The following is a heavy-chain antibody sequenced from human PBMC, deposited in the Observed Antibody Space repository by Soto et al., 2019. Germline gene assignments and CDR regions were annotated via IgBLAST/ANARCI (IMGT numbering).Heavy chain of an antibody. Sequence: GGSLRLSCAASGFTFSSYSMNWVRQAPGKGLEWVSSISSSSSYIYYADSVKGRFTISRDNAKNSLYLQMNSLRAEDTAVYYCARTGDSSGWPDWYDYWGQGTLVTVSS. CDR2: ISSSSSYI. J-gene: IGHJ4*02. D-gene: IGHD6-19*01. V-gene: IGHV3-21*01. CDR3: ARTGDSSGWPDWYDY. CDR1: GFTFSSYS.